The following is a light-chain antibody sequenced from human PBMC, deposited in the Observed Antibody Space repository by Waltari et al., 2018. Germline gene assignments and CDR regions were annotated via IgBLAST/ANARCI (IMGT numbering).Light chain of an antibody. J-gene: IGKJ3*01. V-gene: IGKV3-15*01. CDR1: QRISTN. Sequence: EMVLTQFPGTLSVSLGERATLSCGASQRISTNLAGYQQKPGQAPRLLMSDASARATGIPARFSGSGSGTEFTLTISSLQPEDSAVYYCQEYNNWHRGFTFGPGTKLEIK. CDR2: DAS. CDR3: QEYNNWHRGFT.